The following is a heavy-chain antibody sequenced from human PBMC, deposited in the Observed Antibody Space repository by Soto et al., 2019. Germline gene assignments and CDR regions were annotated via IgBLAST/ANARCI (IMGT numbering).Heavy chain of an antibody. CDR1: GGSISSSSYY. Sequence: PSETLSLTCTVSGGSISSSSYYWGWIRQPPGKGLEWIGSIYYSGSTYYNPSLKSRVTISVDTSKNQFPLKLSSVTAADTAVYFCASLSLGFGVYELDYFDYWGQGTLVTVSS. D-gene: IGHD5-12*01. CDR2: IYYSGST. J-gene: IGHJ4*02. V-gene: IGHV4-39*01. CDR3: ASLSLGFGVYELDYFDY.